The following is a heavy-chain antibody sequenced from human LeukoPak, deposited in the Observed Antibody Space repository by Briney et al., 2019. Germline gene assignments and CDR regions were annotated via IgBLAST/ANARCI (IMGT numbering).Heavy chain of an antibody. CDR3: ARGPVPKAGNDY. CDR1: GYSISNGYY. D-gene: IGHD4-17*01. Sequence: SETLSLTCTVSGYSISNGYYWGWIRQPPGKGLEWIGTIYHTGSTYYNPSLKSRVAISVDTSKNQFSLKLSSVTAADTAVYYCARGPVPKAGNDYWGQGTLVTVSS. J-gene: IGHJ4*02. V-gene: IGHV4-38-2*02. CDR2: IYHTGST.